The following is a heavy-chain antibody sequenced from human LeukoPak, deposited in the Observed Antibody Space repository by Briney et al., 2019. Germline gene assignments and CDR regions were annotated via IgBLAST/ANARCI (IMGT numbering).Heavy chain of an antibody. Sequence: GGSLRLSCVAPGFTFSTYDMNWVRQAPGKGLEWVSAITSTSNHINYADSVKGRFTISRDSANNSLYLQMNSLRAEDTAVYYCARVYSANGYGSGYYDYWGQGTLVTVSS. CDR3: ARVYSANGYGSGYYDY. V-gene: IGHV3-21*01. CDR2: ITSTSNHI. D-gene: IGHD3-10*01. CDR1: GFTFSTYD. J-gene: IGHJ4*02.